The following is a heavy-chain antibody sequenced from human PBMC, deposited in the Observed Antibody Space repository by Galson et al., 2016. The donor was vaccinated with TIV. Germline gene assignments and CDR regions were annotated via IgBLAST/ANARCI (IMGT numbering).Heavy chain of an antibody. V-gene: IGHV4-38-2*02. D-gene: IGHD6-19*01. Sequence: ETLSLTCDVSGYSIKSDYYWGWIRQPPGKGLQWIGSIYESGTTYSNPSLKSRLTLSVDTSKNQFSLKLSSVTAADTAVYYCAREPAGYSSGWGHDAFDIWGQGTMVTVSS. J-gene: IGHJ3*02. CDR1: GYSIKSDYY. CDR2: IYESGTT. CDR3: AREPAGYSSGWGHDAFDI.